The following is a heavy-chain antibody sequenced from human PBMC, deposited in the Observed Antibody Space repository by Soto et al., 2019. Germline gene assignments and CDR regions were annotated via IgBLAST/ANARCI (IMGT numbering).Heavy chain of an antibody. CDR2: TSYEGINK. J-gene: IGHJ6*02. V-gene: IGHV3-30*18. CDR3: AKGLTLFGYNGVDV. D-gene: IGHD3-16*01. CDR1: GFTFSSYG. Sequence: QVQLVESGGGVVQPGTSLRLSCAASGFTFSSYGMHWVRQASGKGLEWVAVTSYEGINKDYAESVKGRFTISRDNSKNMLYLQMASLRDEDTAVYYCAKGLTLFGYNGVDVWGQGTTVTVSS.